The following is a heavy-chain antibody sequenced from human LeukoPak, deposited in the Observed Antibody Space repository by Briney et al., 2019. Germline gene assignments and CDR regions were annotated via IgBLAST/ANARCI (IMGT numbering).Heavy chain of an antibody. J-gene: IGHJ4*02. CDR3: ARGENWNYVH. CDR2: IKEDGSEK. V-gene: IGHV3-7*04. Sequence: QAGGSLRLSCAASGFTFSSYWMSWVRQAPGKGLEWVANIKEDGSEKYCVDSVRGRFTIARENAKNSLYLQMSSLSAEDTAVYYCARGENWNYVHWGQGTLVTVSS. D-gene: IGHD1-7*01. CDR1: GFTFSSYW.